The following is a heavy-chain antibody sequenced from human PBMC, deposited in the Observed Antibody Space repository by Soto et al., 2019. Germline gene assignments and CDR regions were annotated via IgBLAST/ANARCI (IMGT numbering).Heavy chain of an antibody. CDR3: WGYCSSGSCRYGVDV. CDR1: GFTFSGSA. Sequence: EVQLVESGGGLVQPGGSLKLSCAASGFTFSGSAMHWVRQASGKGLEWVGRIRSKANSYATAYAASVKGRFTISRDDSKNTAYLQMNSLKTEDTAVYYCWGYCSSGSCRYGVDVWCQGNTVTVSS. CDR2: IRSKANSYAT. J-gene: IGHJ6*02. V-gene: IGHV3-73*01. D-gene: IGHD2-15*01.